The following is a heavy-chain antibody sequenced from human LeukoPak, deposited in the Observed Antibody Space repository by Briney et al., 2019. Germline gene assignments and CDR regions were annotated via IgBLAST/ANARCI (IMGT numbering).Heavy chain of an antibody. CDR3: ARGSRASYDY. Sequence: GGSLRLSCAASGFTFSSYAMSWVRQAPGKGLEWVSIISGSGGPVYYADSVTGRLTISRDNSKNMLYLQLNSLRVDDTAVYYCARGSRASYDYWGQGTLVTVFS. J-gene: IGHJ4*02. D-gene: IGHD3-16*01. CDR2: ISGSGGPV. V-gene: IGHV3-23*01. CDR1: GFTFSSYA.